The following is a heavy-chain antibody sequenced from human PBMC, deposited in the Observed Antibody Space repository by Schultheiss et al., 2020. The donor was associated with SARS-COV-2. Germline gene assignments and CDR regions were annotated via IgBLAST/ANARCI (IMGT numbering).Heavy chain of an antibody. CDR1: GFTFSSYW. Sequence: SCAASGFTFSSYWMSWVRQAPGKGLEWVANIKQDGSEKYYVDSVKGRFTISRDNAKNSLYLQMNSLRAEDTAVYYCARDRTGNSGGHFDLWGRGTLVTVSS. CDR2: IKQDGSEK. CDR3: ARDRTGNSGGHFDL. J-gene: IGHJ2*01. D-gene: IGHD5-12*01. V-gene: IGHV3-7*01.